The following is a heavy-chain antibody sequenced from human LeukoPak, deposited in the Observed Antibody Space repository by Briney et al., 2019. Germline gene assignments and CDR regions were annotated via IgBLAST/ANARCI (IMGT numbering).Heavy chain of an antibody. CDR2: INHSGST. V-gene: IGHV4-34*01. J-gene: IGHJ4*02. CDR1: GGSFSGYY. D-gene: IGHD2-2*02. CDR3: ARRREAALEEEPAAIVPVDY. Sequence: SETLSLTCAVYGGSFSGYYWSWIRQPPGKGLEWIGEINHSGSTNYNPSLKSRVTISVDTSKNQFSLKLSSVTAADTAVYYCARRREAALEEEPAAIVPVDYWGQGTLVTVSS.